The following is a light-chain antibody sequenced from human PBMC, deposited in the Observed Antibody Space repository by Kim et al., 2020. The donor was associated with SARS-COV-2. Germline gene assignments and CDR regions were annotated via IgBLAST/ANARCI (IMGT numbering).Light chain of an antibody. V-gene: IGKV1-12*01. J-gene: IGKJ4*01. CDR2: DAT. Sequence: ASAGDRVTITCRASQGIRNWLAWYQRKPGKAPKLLIHDATRLESGVPSRFSGSGSETDFTLTISSLRPEDSATYYCQQINSVPLTFGGGTKVDIK. CDR1: QGIRNW. CDR3: QQINSVPLT.